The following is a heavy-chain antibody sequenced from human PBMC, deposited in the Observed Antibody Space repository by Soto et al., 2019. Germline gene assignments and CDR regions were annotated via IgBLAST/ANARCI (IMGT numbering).Heavy chain of an antibody. D-gene: IGHD1-20*01. V-gene: IGHV4-39*01. Sequence: SETLSLTCTVSSGSISVTNVFWGWVRQPPGKGLEWIGNVDYSGTAYFSPSLATRVTFHVDTSKNQFSLTLYSVTAADTAVYYCARITGIHLDYWGQGILVTVSS. CDR3: ARITGIHLDY. J-gene: IGHJ4*02. CDR2: VDYSGTA. CDR1: SGSISVTNVF.